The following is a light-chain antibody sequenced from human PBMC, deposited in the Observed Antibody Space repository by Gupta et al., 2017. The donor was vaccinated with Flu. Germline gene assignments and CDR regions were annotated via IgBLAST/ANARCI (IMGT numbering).Light chain of an antibody. J-gene: IGLJ3*02. Sequence: SVTISCTGTSSDVGGYNYVSWYQQHPGKAPKRRIYEVSKRPSGVPDRFSGSKSGNTASLTVSGLQAEDEADYYCSSYAGSNNVVFGGGTKLTVL. CDR2: EVS. V-gene: IGLV2-8*01. CDR3: SSYAGSNNVV. CDR1: SSDVGGYNY.